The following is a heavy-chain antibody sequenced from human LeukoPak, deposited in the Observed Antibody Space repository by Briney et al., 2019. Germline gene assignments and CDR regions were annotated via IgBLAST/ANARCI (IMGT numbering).Heavy chain of an antibody. J-gene: IGHJ4*02. CDR1: GYTFSGYY. Sequence: GASVKVSCKASGYTFSGYYVHWVRQAPGQGLEWMGRINPNGDATNYAQNFQGWVTLTRDTSISTAYMELSRLRSDDTAVYYCATGDYFDFWGQGTLVTVSS. CDR3: ATGDYFDF. CDR2: INPNGDAT. V-gene: IGHV1-2*04.